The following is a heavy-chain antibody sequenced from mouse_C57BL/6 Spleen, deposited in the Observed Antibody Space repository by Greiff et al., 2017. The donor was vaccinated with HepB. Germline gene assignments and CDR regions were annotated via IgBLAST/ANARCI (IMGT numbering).Heavy chain of an antibody. J-gene: IGHJ1*03. CDR1: GFTFSDYY. CDR2: INYDGSST. V-gene: IGHV5-16*01. D-gene: IGHD2-12*01. Sequence: EVKLMESEGGLVQPGSSMKLSCTASGFTFSDYYMAWVRQVPEKGLEWVANINYDGSSTYYLDSLKSRFIISRDNAKNILYLQMSSLKSEDTATYYCARGYDGGYWYFDVWGTGTTVTVSS. CDR3: ARGYDGGYWYFDV.